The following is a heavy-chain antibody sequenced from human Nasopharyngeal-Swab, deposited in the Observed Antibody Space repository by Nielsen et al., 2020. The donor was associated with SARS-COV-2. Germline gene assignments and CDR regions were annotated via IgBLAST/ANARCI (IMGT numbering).Heavy chain of an antibody. CDR1: GGSISSSSYY. Sequence: GSLRLSCTVSGGSISSSSYYWGWIRQPPGKGLEWIGYIYYSGSTNYNPSLKSRVTISVDTSKNQFSLKLSSVTAADTAVYYCARAGGWLQWIDYWGQGTLVTVSS. V-gene: IGHV4-61*05. CDR3: ARAGGWLQWIDY. J-gene: IGHJ4*02. D-gene: IGHD5-24*01. CDR2: IYYSGST.